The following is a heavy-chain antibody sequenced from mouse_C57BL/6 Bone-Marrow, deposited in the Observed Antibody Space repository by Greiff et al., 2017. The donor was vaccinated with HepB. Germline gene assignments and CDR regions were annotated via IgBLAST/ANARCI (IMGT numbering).Heavy chain of an antibody. Sequence: SGAELVRPGASVKMSCKASGYTFTSYNMHWVKQTPRQGLEWIGAIYPGNGDTSYNQKFKGKATLTVDKSSSTAYMQLSSLTSEDSAVYFCARNYYGSSYGYAMDYWGQGTSVTVSS. V-gene: IGHV1-12*01. CDR2: IYPGNGDT. CDR3: ARNYYGSSYGYAMDY. CDR1: GYTFTSYN. J-gene: IGHJ4*01. D-gene: IGHD1-1*01.